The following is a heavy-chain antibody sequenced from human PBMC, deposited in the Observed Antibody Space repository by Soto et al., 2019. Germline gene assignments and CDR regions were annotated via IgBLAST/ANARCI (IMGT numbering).Heavy chain of an antibody. Sequence: SETLSLTCTVSGGSISSYYWSWIRQPPGKGLEWIGYIYYSGSTNYNPSLKSRVTISVDTSKNQFSLKLSSVTAADTAVYYCARHIGSRQNNYYYYYYMDVWGKGTTVTVSS. D-gene: IGHD1-1*01. CDR3: ARHIGSRQNNYYYYYYMDV. CDR2: IYYSGST. V-gene: IGHV4-59*08. CDR1: GGSISSYY. J-gene: IGHJ6*03.